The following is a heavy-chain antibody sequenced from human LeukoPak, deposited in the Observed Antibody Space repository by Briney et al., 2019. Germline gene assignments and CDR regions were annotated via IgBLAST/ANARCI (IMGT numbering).Heavy chain of an antibody. D-gene: IGHD3-9*01. J-gene: IGHJ4*02. V-gene: IGHV1-2*02. CDR2: INPNSGGT. CDR3: ARVWRYDILTGYYPY. CDR1: GYTFTGYY. Sequence: ASVKVSCKASGYTFTGYYMHWVRQAPGQGLEWMGWINPNSGGTNYAQKFQGRVTMTRDTSISTACMELSRLRSDDTAVYYCARVWRYDILTGYYPYWGQGTQVTVSS.